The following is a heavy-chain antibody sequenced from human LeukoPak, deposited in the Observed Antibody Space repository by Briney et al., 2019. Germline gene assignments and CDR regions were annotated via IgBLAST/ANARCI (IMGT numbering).Heavy chain of an antibody. Sequence: SGGSLRLSCAASRFTFSSYAMSWVRQAPGKGLEWVSGISGSGGSTYYADSVKGRFTISRDNSKNTLYLQMNSLRAEDTAVYYCAKGGVVVPAVAPTYYYYMDVWGKGTTVTISS. D-gene: IGHD2-2*01. J-gene: IGHJ6*03. CDR3: AKGGVVVPAVAPTYYYYMDV. CDR1: RFTFSSYA. V-gene: IGHV3-23*01. CDR2: ISGSGGST.